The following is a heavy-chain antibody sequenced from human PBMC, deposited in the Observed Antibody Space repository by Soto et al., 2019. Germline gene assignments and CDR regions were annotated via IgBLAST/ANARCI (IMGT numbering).Heavy chain of an antibody. J-gene: IGHJ5*02. D-gene: IGHD2-2*01. V-gene: IGHV4-31*02. CDR2: IYYSGST. CDR3: ARDSGRKGGVVPTGGFDP. CDR1: GGSISSGGYY. Sequence: SETLSLTCTVSGGSISSGGYYWSWIRQHPGKGLEWIGYIYYSGSTYYNPSLKSRVTMSVDTSKNQFSLKLSSVTAADTAVYYCARDSGRKGGVVPTGGFDPWGQGTLVTVSS.